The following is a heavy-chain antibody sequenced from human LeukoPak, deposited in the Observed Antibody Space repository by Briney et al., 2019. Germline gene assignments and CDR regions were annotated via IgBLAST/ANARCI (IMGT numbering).Heavy chain of an antibody. J-gene: IGHJ4*02. CDR1: GYTFTGYY. V-gene: IGHV1-2*02. CDR2: INPSNGDT. D-gene: IGHD6-19*01. Sequence: GASVKVSCKASGYTFTGYYMHWVRQAPGQGLEWMGWINPSNGDTNYARNFQGRVTVTRDTSISTAYMELSWLTSDDTAVYYCARVGSSGWYVHPTLDYWGQGTLVTVSS. CDR3: ARVGSSGWYVHPTLDY.